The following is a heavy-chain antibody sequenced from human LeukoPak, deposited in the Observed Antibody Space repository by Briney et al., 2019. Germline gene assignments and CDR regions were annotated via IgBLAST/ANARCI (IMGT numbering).Heavy chain of an antibody. J-gene: IGHJ4*02. Sequence: GGSLRLSCATSGFTFSSYWVSWVRQPRGKGLEWVANIKQDGSEKYYVDSVKGRFTISRDNAKNSLYLQMNSLRAEDTAVYYCARSLFVDKADYWGQGTLVTVSS. CDR2: IKQDGSEK. V-gene: IGHV3-7*01. CDR3: ARSLFVDKADY. D-gene: IGHD5-12*01. CDR1: GFTFSSYW.